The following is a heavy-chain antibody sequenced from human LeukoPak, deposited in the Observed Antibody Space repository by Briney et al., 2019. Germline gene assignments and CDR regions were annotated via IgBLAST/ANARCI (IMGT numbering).Heavy chain of an antibody. Sequence: GGSLRLSCAASGFTVSSNYMSWVRQAPGKGLEWVSIIYSDGSTYYADSVKGRFTISRDNSKNTLYLQMNSLRADDTAVYYCAMKAVPRPRLHDAFDFWGQGTLVTVSS. CDR2: IYSDGST. CDR1: GFTVSSNY. D-gene: IGHD5-24*01. J-gene: IGHJ4*02. CDR3: AMKAVPRPRLHDAFDF. V-gene: IGHV3-66*01.